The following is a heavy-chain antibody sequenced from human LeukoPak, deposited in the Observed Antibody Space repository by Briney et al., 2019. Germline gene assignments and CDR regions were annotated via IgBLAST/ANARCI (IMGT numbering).Heavy chain of an antibody. CDR3: ARSSNYGNNWFGP. Sequence: PSQTLSLTCTVSGGSISSGGYYWSWIRQHPGKGLEWIGYIYYSGSTYYNPSLKSRVTISVDTSKNQFSLKLSSVTAADTAVYYCARSSNYGNNWFGPWGQGTLVTVSS. V-gene: IGHV4-31*03. CDR1: GGSISSGGYY. CDR2: IYYSGST. D-gene: IGHD4-17*01. J-gene: IGHJ5*02.